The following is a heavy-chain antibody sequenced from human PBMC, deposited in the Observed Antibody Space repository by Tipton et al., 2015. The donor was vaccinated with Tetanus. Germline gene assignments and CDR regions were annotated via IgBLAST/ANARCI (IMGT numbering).Heavy chain of an antibody. CDR1: GVSISGGRYY. J-gene: IGHJ4*02. CDR2: IYSSGST. Sequence: VKPTQTLSLTCSVSGVSISGGRYYWSWIRQRPGKGLEWIGDIYSSGSTYTDPSLKGRVTISVDTSKNQFSLRVNSVTAADTAVYYCARDQARGARGWNYFDFWGLGTLVTVSS. D-gene: IGHD1-26*01. V-gene: IGHV4-31*03. CDR3: ARDQARGARGWNYFDF.